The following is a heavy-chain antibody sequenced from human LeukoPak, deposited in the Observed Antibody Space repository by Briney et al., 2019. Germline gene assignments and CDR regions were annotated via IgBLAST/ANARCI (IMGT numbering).Heavy chain of an antibody. CDR2: IIPYSGDT. CDR1: GYTFTDNY. V-gene: IGHV1-2*02. J-gene: IGHJ3*02. D-gene: IGHD1-26*01. Sequence: VASVSVSCKASGYTFTDNYLHWVRQAPGQGLEWMGWIIPYSGDTYYAQKFQGRVTMTRDTSISTAYIELSRLTSDDTAIYYCARDIAGAADAFDIWGQGTMVTVSS. CDR3: ARDIAGAADAFDI.